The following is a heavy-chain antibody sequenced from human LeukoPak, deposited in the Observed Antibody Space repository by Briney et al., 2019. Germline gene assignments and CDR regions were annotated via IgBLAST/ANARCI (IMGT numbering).Heavy chain of an antibody. J-gene: IGHJ5*02. CDR3: VRDSSNYERWFDP. D-gene: IGHD4-11*01. CDR1: GSTYSSYS. CDR2: ISSSSSYI. Sequence: GGSLRLSCAASGSTYSSYSMNWVRQAPGKGLEWVSSISSSSSYIYYADSVKGRFTISRDNAKNSLYLQMNSLRAEDTAVYYCVRDSSNYERWFDPWGQGTLVTVSS. V-gene: IGHV3-21*01.